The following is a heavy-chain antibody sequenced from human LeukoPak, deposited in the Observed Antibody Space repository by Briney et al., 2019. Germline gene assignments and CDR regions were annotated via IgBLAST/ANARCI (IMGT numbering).Heavy chain of an antibody. Sequence: ASVKVSCKASGYTFTGYYMHWVRQAPGQGLEWLGWINTNTGNPTYAQGFTGRFVFSLETSVSTSYLQISSLKAEDTAVYYCARGRGSSARLGYYFYYTDVWGKGTTVTVSS. J-gene: IGHJ6*03. CDR2: INTNTGNP. CDR3: ARGRGSSARLGYYFYYTDV. CDR1: GYTFTGYY. V-gene: IGHV7-4-1*02. D-gene: IGHD1-26*01.